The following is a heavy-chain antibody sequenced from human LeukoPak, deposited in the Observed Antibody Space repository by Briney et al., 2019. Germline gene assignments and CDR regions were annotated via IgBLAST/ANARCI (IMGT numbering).Heavy chain of an antibody. V-gene: IGHV1-46*01. Sequence: ASVKVSCKASGYTFTSYYMHWVRQAPGQGLEWMGIINPSGGSTSYAQKFQGRATMTRDMSTSTVYMELSSLRSEETAVYYCARSPGITGTTLDYWGKGTLVTVSS. D-gene: IGHD1-7*01. CDR3: ARSPGITGTTLDY. J-gene: IGHJ4*02. CDR1: GYTFTSYY. CDR2: INPSGGST.